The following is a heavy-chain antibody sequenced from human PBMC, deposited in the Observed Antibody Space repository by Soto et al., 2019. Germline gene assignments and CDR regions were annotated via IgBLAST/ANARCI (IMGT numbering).Heavy chain of an antibody. CDR1: GFTFSSYA. CDR2: ISGSGGGT. D-gene: IGHD2-15*01. J-gene: IGHJ4*02. V-gene: IGHV3-23*01. Sequence: EVQLLESGGGLVQPGGSLRLSCAASGFTFSSYAMNWVRQAPGKGLEWVSTISGSGGGTYYADSVKGRFTISRDNSKNTLYLQINSLRAEDTAVYYCAKDAHCSGGSCYTYYFDYWGQGTLVTVSS. CDR3: AKDAHCSGGSCYTYYFDY.